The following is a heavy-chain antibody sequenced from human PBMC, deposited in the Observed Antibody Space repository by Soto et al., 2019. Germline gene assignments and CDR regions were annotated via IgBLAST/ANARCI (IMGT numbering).Heavy chain of an antibody. J-gene: IGHJ4*02. Sequence: QVQLQQWGAGLLKPSETLSLTCAVYGGSFSGYYWSWIRQPPGKGLEWIGEINHSGSTNYNPSLKSRVTISVDTSKNQLSLKLSSVTAADTAVYYCARAVAARRGLDYWGQGTLVTVSS. CDR3: ARAVAARRGLDY. CDR2: INHSGST. CDR1: GGSFSGYY. D-gene: IGHD6-6*01. V-gene: IGHV4-34*01.